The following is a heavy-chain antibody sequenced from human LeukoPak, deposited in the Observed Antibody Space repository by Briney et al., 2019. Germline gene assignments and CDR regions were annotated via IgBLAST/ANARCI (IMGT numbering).Heavy chain of an antibody. CDR3: ARHLRPSVWFGELLHWFDP. V-gene: IGHV4-4*07. CDR1: GGSVSDYY. J-gene: IGHJ5*02. Sequence: PSETLSLTCTISGGSVSDYYWSWIRQPAGKGLEWIGRIYTSGSTNYNPSLKSRVTISVDTSKNQFSLKLSSVTAADTAVYYCARHLRPSVWFGELLHWFDPWGQGTLVTVSS. D-gene: IGHD3-10*01. CDR2: IYTSGST.